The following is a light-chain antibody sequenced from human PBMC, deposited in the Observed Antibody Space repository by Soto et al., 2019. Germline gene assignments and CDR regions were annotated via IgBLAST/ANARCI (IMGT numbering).Light chain of an antibody. CDR2: EVT. V-gene: IGLV2-14*01. CDR1: SSDVGGYVY. Sequence: QSALTQPASVSGSPGQSITISCTGTSSDVGGYVYVSWYQQHPGTAPKLMIYEVTYRPSGVSNRFSGSKSGNTASLTISGLQPEDEADYYCSSYTGSSTYLFGTGTKVTVL. CDR3: SSYTGSSTYL. J-gene: IGLJ1*01.